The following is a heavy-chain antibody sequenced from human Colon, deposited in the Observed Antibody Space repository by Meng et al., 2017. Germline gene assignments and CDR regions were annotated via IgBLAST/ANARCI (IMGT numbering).Heavy chain of an antibody. D-gene: IGHD2-8*01. J-gene: IGHJ5*02. CDR2: IHYSGSR. Sequence: QVQLQESGPGLVRPSETLSLTCNVSGGSVSSASYYWSWIRQPPGKGLEWIGLIHYSGSRNYNPSLKSRVTMSVDTSKNQVSLRLTSVTAADTAVYYCARGYMYFDFDPWGRGTLVTVSS. CDR3: ARGYMYFDFDP. CDR1: GGSVSSASYY. V-gene: IGHV4-61*01.